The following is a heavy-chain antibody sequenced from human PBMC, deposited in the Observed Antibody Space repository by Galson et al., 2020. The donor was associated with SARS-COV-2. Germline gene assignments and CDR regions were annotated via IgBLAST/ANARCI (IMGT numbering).Heavy chain of an antibody. D-gene: IGHD4-17*01. CDR1: GFTFNNYA. CDR2: FGGRGSGA. CDR3: VKARDSQLLCCGDSDC. J-gene: IGHJ3*01. Sequence: GGSLRLSCVASGFTFNNYAMTWVRQAPGKGLEWVSAFGGRGSGAYYAESVKGRFTISSDNSENTVSLQMKSLRAEDTAVYYCVKARDSQLLCCGDSDCWGQGTMVTVSP. V-gene: IGHV3-23*01.